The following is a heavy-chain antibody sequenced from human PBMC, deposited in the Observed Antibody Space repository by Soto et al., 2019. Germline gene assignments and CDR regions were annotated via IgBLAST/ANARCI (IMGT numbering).Heavy chain of an antibody. CDR1: CGSINSGDYY. V-gene: IGHV4-30-4*01. J-gene: IGHJ4*02. Sequence: SETLSLTCTVSCGSINSGDYYWSWIRQPPGQGLEWIGYIYYSGSTYYNPPLRSRVTISIDTSKNLFFLNLTSVTAADTAVYFCARIGLTSALLWGQGTLVTSPQ. CDR2: IYYSGST. CDR3: ARIGLTSALL. D-gene: IGHD4-17*01.